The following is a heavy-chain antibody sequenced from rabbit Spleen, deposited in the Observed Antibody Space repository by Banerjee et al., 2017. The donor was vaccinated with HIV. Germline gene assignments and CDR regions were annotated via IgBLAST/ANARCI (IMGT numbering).Heavy chain of an antibody. D-gene: IGHD8-1*01. CDR3: ARDTGSSFSTYGMDL. CDR2: IVAGSGFT. CDR1: GVSFSSGYY. J-gene: IGHJ6*01. Sequence: QSLEESGGDLVKPGASLTLTCTASGVSFSSGYYVCWVRQAPGKGLEWIACIVAGSGFTYYANWAKGRFTISKTSSTTVTLQMTSLTVADTATYFCARDTGSSFSTYGMDLWGPGTLVTVS. V-gene: IGHV1S40*01.